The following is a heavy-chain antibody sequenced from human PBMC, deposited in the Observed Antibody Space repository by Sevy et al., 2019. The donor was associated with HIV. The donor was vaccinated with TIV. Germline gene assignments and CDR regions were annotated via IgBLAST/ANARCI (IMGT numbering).Heavy chain of an antibody. CDR1: GFIFSSYV. CDR2: ISGSGGYT. CDR3: ARDGGLAALYGMDV. D-gene: IGHD6-13*01. Sequence: GGSLRLSCAASGFIFSSYVMTWVRQAPGKGLEWVSTISGSGGYTYYAESVKGRFTISRDNSNNILYLQMTSLRAEDTAVYYCARDGGLAALYGMDVWGQGTTVTVSS. J-gene: IGHJ6*02. V-gene: IGHV3-23*01.